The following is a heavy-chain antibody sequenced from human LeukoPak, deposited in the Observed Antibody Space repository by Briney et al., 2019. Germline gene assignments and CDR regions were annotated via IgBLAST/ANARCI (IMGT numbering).Heavy chain of an antibody. D-gene: IGHD3-10*01. V-gene: IGHV3-23*01. J-gene: IGHJ1*01. CDR3: AKDRLAITTARGLCVQY. CDR1: GFTFSNAW. Sequence: GGSLRLSCAASGFTFSNAWMSWVRQAPGKGLEWVSDISGSGETTFYADSVKGRFTISRDNSKNTLYLQMDSLRLEDTAVYYCAKDRLAITTARGLCVQYWGQGTLVTVSS. CDR2: ISGSGETT.